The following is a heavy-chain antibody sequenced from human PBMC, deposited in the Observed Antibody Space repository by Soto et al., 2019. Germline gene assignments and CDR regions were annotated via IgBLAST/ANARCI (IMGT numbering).Heavy chain of an antibody. CDR1: GGSINSGDYS. Sequence: SETLSLTCTVSGGSINSGDYSWTWIRQPPGKGLEWIGYIYHTGTTYYNMSLKSRVTISVDRSKNQFSLKLSSVTAAGTAVYNCARGINYSDSSGLPWFAPRGQGTPVPVSP. V-gene: IGHV4-30-2*01. CDR3: ARGINYSDSSGLPWFAP. J-gene: IGHJ5*02. D-gene: IGHD3-22*01. CDR2: IYHTGTT.